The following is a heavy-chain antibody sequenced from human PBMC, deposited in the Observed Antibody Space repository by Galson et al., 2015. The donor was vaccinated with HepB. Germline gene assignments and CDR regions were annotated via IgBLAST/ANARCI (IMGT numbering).Heavy chain of an antibody. J-gene: IGHJ4*02. CDR3: AKDVRGADFGDYLDY. Sequence: SLRLSCAASGFTFDDYAMHWVRQVPGKGLEWVSLISWNGGTTYYADPVKGRFTVSRDNSKHSLYLQMNSLRAEDTALYYCAKDVRGADFGDYLDYWGQGTLVTVSS. CDR2: ISWNGGTT. CDR1: GFTFDDYA. D-gene: IGHD4-17*01. V-gene: IGHV3-43D*03.